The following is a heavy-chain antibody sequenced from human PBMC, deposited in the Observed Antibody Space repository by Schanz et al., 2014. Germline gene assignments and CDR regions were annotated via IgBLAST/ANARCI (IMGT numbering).Heavy chain of an antibody. J-gene: IGHJ4*02. CDR3: VRGVGAWEQRIFDY. CDR1: GASVSSDNW. Sequence: QVQLEESGAGLVKPSGTLSLTCAVSGASVSSDNWWNWVRQPPGKGLEWIGEIYHNGDTSFNPSLKSRAPMSVDKSKKEFSLRLTSLPAADTALYYCVRGVGAWEQRIFDYWGKGTLVTVSS. V-gene: IGHV4-4*02. D-gene: IGHD1-26*01. CDR2: IYHNGDT.